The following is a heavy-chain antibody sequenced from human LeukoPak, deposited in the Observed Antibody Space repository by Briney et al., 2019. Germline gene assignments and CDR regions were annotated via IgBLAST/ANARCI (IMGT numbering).Heavy chain of an antibody. D-gene: IGHD2-2*01. CDR3: ARRQGCSSTSCPPDY. V-gene: IGHV5-51*01. Sequence: HGESLKISCRGSGYSFTTYWIGWVRQMPGKGLEWMGIIYPGDSDTRYTPSFQGQVTMSADKSINTAYLQWSSLKASDTAMYYCARRQGCSSTSCPPDYWGQGTLVSVSS. J-gene: IGHJ4*02. CDR1: GYSFTTYW. CDR2: IYPGDSDT.